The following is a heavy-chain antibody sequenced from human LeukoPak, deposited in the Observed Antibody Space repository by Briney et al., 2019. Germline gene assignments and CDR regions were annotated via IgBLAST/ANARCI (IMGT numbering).Heavy chain of an antibody. CDR1: GFSFSTYW. D-gene: IGHD1-1*01. V-gene: IGHV3-7*01. CDR2: INPDGRTT. J-gene: IGHJ4*02. Sequence: GGSLRLSCVASGFSFSTYWMNWIRQAPGRGLEWVANINPDGRTTNYVDSVKGRFTISRDNAKSSLYLQMNSLRAEDTAVYYCATDRGYLTFDYWGQGTLVTVSS. CDR3: ATDRGYLTFDY.